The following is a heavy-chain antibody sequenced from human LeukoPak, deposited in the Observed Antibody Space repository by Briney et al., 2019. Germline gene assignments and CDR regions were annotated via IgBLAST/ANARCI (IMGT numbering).Heavy chain of an antibody. V-gene: IGHV3-23*01. J-gene: IGHJ4*02. CDR3: AKDLDCSSTSCYPDY. D-gene: IGHD2-2*01. CDR1: GFTFSSYA. Sequence: GGSLRLSCAASGFTFSSYAMSWVRQAPGKGLEWVSAISGSGGSTYYADSVKGRFTISRDDSKNTLYLQMNSLRAEDTAVYYCAKDLDCSSTSCYPDYWGQGTLVTVSS. CDR2: ISGSGGST.